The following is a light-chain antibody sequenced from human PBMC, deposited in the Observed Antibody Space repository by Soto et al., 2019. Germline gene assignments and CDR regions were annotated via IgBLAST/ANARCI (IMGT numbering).Light chain of an antibody. Sequence: EIVLTQSPGTLSLSPGERATLSCRASQSLSSVAWYQQKPGQAPRLLMYGASSRATGIPDRFSGSASGTDFTLTISRLETEDFAVYYCQHFGSSPYTFGQGTKVEIK. V-gene: IGKV3-20*01. CDR2: GAS. CDR1: QSLSS. J-gene: IGKJ2*01. CDR3: QHFGSSPYT.